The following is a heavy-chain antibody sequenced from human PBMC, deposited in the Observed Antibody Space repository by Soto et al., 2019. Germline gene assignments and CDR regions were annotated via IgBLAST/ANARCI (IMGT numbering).Heavy chain of an antibody. CDR3: ARSEGNWFDP. V-gene: IGHV4-59*01. J-gene: IGHJ5*02. CDR2: IHYTGST. Sequence: SETLSLTCTVSGGSITNYFWNWIRLPPGKGLEWIGYIHYTGSTNYNPSLRGRVTISLDTSKRQFFLKLSAVTAADTAVYYCARSEGNWFDPWGQGTLVTVSS. CDR1: GGSITNYF.